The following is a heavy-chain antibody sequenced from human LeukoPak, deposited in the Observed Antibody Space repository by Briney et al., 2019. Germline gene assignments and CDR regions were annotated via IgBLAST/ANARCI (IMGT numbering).Heavy chain of an antibody. CDR3: ARVSHIVVVVAANIYFDY. CDR2: IKQDGSEK. D-gene: IGHD2-15*01. Sequence: PGGSLRLSCAASGFTFSSYWMSRVRQAPGKGLEWVANIKQDGSEKYYVDSVKGRFAISRDNAKNPLYLQMNSLRAEDTAVYYCARVSHIVVVVAANIYFDYWGQGTLVTVSS. V-gene: IGHV3-7*01. CDR1: GFTFSSYW. J-gene: IGHJ4*02.